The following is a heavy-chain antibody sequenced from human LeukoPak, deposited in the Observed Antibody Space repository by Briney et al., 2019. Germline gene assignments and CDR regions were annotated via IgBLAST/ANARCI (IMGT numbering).Heavy chain of an antibody. CDR1: GYTFTGYY. CDR2: IHPNSGGT. V-gene: IGHV1-2*02. D-gene: IGHD5-12*01. J-gene: IGHJ3*02. CDR3: ARGGSIGYSGYDGVGTDI. Sequence: VASVKVSRQASGYTFTGYYMHWVRQAPGQGLEWMGWIHPNSGGTNYAQKFQGRVTMTRDTSISTAYMELSRLRSDDTAVYYCARGGSIGYSGYDGVGTDIWGQGTMVTVSS.